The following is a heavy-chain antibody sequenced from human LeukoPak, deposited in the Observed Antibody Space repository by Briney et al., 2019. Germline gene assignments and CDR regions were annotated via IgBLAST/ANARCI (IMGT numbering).Heavy chain of an antibody. CDR1: GFTLSSYW. CDR2: IKHDGSEK. V-gene: IGHV3-7*01. CDR3: AREGGGLDY. Sequence: GGSLRLSCAASGFTLSSYWMSWVRQAPGKGLEWVGNIKHDGSEKYYVDSVKGRFTISRDNAKNSLYLQMNSLRAEDTAVYYCAREGGGLDYWGQGTLVTVSS. J-gene: IGHJ4*02. D-gene: IGHD3-16*01.